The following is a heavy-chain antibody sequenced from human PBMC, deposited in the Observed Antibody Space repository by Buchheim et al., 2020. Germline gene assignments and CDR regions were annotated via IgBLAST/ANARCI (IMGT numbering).Heavy chain of an antibody. CDR1: GFTFSNYW. D-gene: IGHD1-26*01. Sequence: EVQLVESGGGLVQPGGSLRLSCAASGFTFSNYWMSWVRQAAGKGLEWVANITHDGSEKNYVDSVKGRFTISRDNARNSLYLEMNSLRAEDTALYYCVRDCGQSGSTIGSYWGQGTL. CDR3: VRDCGQSGSTIGSY. CDR2: ITHDGSEK. J-gene: IGHJ4*02. V-gene: IGHV3-7*01.